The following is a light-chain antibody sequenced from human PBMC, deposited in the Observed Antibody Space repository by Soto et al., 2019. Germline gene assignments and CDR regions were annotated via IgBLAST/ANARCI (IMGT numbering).Light chain of an antibody. J-gene: IGKJ4*01. CDR1: QSVPKNY. CDR2: DVS. CDR3: QQYATAPLT. V-gene: IGKV3-20*01. Sequence: EIVLTQSPGTLSLSPGEGATHSCRASQSVPKNYLGWYKQKTGQAPRLLIYDVSNRATDAPDRFSGSGSETDFTLTISGLEPEDFAVYYCQQYATAPLTFGGGTKLEIK.